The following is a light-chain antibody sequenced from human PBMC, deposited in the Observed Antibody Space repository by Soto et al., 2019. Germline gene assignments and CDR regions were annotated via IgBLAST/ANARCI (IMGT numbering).Light chain of an antibody. Sequence: DILMTQSPYSLSASVGDRVTITCRASQSISTYLNWYQQKPGRAPNLLIYAASSLQSGVPLRFRGSGSGTDLPLSISSLRPEDFATYYCQQSYSTPRTFGGGTKVEIK. V-gene: IGKV1-39*01. CDR2: AAS. CDR1: QSISTY. CDR3: QQSYSTPRT. J-gene: IGKJ4*01.